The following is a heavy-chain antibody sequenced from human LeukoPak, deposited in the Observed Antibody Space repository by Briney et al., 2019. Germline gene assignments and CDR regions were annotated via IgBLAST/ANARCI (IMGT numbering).Heavy chain of an antibody. CDR3: ARDRMGDSSSSRAFDI. Sequence: PGGSLRLSCAASGFTFSSYSMNWARQAPGKGLEWVSSISSSSSYIYYADSVKGRFTISRDNAKNSLYLQMNSLRAEDTAVYYCARDRMGDSSSSRAFDIWGQGTMVTVSS. CDR1: GFTFSSYS. J-gene: IGHJ3*02. V-gene: IGHV3-21*01. CDR2: ISSSSSYI. D-gene: IGHD6-6*01.